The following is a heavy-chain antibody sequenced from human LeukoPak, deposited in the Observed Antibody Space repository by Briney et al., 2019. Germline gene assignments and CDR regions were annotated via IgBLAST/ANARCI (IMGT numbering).Heavy chain of an antibody. V-gene: IGHV2-70*11. CDR3: ARGRVLRYFDP. J-gene: IGHJ4*01. D-gene: IGHD1-26*01. CDR2: IDWDDDK. Sequence: SGPALVKPTQTLTLTCTFSGFSLSTSEMCVSWIRQPPGKALEWLARIDWDDDKYYSTSLKTRLTVSKDTSKNQVVLTMTNMGPVDTATYYCARGRVLRYFDPWGQGTLVNVSS. CDR1: GFSLSTSEMC.